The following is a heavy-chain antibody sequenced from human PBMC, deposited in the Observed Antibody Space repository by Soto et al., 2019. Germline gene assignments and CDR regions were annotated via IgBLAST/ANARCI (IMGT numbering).Heavy chain of an antibody. CDR2: IYYSGST. CDR3: ARRRRMTTVTVTGAGGYYYYMDV. CDR1: GGSISSSSYY. J-gene: IGHJ6*03. Sequence: SETLSLTCTVSGGSISSSSYYWGWIRQPPGKGLEWIGSIYYSGSTYYNPSLKSRVTISVDTSKNQFSLKLSSVTAADTAVYYCARRRRMTTVTVTGAGGYYYYMDVWGKGTTVTVSS. D-gene: IGHD4-17*01. V-gene: IGHV4-39*01.